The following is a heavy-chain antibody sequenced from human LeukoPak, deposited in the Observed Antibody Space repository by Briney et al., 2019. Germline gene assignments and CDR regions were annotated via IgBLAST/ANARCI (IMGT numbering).Heavy chain of an antibody. V-gene: IGHV5-51*01. CDR1: GYNFTTYW. CDR3: ARRQGCSSSSCPPDY. Sequence: GESLKISCRGSGYNFTTYWIGWVRQMPGKGLEWRGIIYPGDSDTRYTPSFQGQVTMSADKSINTAYLQWSSLRASDTAMYYCARRQGCSSSSCPPDYWGQGTLVTVSP. D-gene: IGHD2-2*01. J-gene: IGHJ4*02. CDR2: IYPGDSDT.